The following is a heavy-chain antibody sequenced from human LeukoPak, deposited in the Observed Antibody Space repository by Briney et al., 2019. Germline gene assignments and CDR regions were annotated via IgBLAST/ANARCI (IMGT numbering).Heavy chain of an antibody. D-gene: IGHD6-13*01. J-gene: IGHJ6*02. V-gene: IGHV1-18*01. CDR3: ARDLAAAGMYYYYYYGMDV. Sequence: ASVKVSCKASGYTVTSYGISWVRQAPGQGLEWMGWISAYNGNTNYAQKLQGRVTMTTDTSTSTAYMELRGLRSDDTAVYYCARDLAAAGMYYYYYYGMDVWGQGTTVTVSS. CDR1: GYTVTSYG. CDR2: ISAYNGNT.